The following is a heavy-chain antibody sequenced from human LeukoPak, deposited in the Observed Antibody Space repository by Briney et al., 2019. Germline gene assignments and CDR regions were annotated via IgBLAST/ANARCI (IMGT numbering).Heavy chain of an antibody. J-gene: IGHJ6*03. CDR3: ARAGSDYDFWSGYYYYMDV. CDR2: IKTDGSSI. D-gene: IGHD3-3*01. V-gene: IGHV3-74*01. Sequence: GGSLRLSCAASGFTFSSYWMYWVRQAPGKGLVWVSRIKTDGSSISYADSVKGRFTISRDNAKNTLYLQMNSLRAEDTAVYYCARAGSDYDFWSGYYYYMDVWGKGTTVTVSS. CDR1: GFTFSSYW.